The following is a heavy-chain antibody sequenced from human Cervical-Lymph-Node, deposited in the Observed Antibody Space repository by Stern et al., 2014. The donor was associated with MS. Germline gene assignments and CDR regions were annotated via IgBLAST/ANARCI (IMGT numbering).Heavy chain of an antibody. CDR1: GFTFEDYG. CDR3: ARAFCTGGVCYSFPFYGMDV. V-gene: IGHV3-20*01. D-gene: IGHD2-8*02. Sequence: EVQLVESGGGVVRPGRSLRLSCAASGFTFEDYGMSWVRQGPGKGLGWFAAINWNGGSTVYAGSVQGRFTISRDNAKNSLYLQMNSLRAEDTALYHCARAFCTGGVCYSFPFYGMDVWGQGTTVTVSS. CDR2: INWNGGST. J-gene: IGHJ6*02.